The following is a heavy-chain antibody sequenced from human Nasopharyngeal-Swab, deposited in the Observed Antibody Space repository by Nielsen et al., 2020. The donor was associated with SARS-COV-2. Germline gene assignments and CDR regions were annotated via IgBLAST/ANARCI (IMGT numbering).Heavy chain of an antibody. CDR2: IKQDGSEK. Sequence: SLKISCAASEFTFSSYWMSWVRQAPGKGLEWVANIKQDGSEKYYVDSVKGRFTISRDNAKNSLYLQMNSLRAEDTAVYYCAREGDGYFFDYWGQGTLVTVSS. CDR3: AREGDGYFFDY. D-gene: IGHD5-24*01. V-gene: IGHV3-7*01. CDR1: EFTFSSYW. J-gene: IGHJ4*02.